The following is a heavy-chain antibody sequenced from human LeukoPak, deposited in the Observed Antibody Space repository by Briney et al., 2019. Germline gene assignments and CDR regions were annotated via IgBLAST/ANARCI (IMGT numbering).Heavy chain of an antibody. CDR2: INHSGTT. D-gene: IGHD5-24*01. CDR3: ARGSREGYNYFDS. Sequence: KPSETLSLNCAVYGGSFSGYWIWIRQPPGKGLEWIAEINHSGTTNYNPSLKRRVTMSVDTSKSQFSLRLSSVTAADTAVYYCARGSREGYNYFDSWGQGTLVTVSS. J-gene: IGHJ4*02. V-gene: IGHV4-34*01. CDR1: GGSFSGY.